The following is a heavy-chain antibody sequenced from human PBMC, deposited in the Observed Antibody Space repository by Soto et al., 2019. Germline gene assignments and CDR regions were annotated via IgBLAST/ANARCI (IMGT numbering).Heavy chain of an antibody. J-gene: IGHJ4*01. CDR3: ARHLGEGYFDY. V-gene: IGHV4-39*01. Sequence: SETLSLTCTFSGYSISSSTYFWGWVRQPPGKGLEWIGTIYYSGSTYYNPSLKSRVTISVDTSKNHFSLKLSSVTAADTAVYFCARHLGEGYFDYWGHGTLVT. CDR1: GYSISSSTYF. CDR2: IYYSGST.